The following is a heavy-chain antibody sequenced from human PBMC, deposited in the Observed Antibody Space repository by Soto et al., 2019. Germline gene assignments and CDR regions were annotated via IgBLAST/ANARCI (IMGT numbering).Heavy chain of an antibody. V-gene: IGHV4-59*01. CDR2: VYYSGNT. CDR1: GGSISPYY. Sequence: PSETLSLTCTVSGGSISPYYWSWIRQPPGKGLEWIGYVYYSGNTNYNPSLESRVTISVDTSRNRFSLNLTSATAADTAVYYCARKGAAAFYAHYYMDVWGRGTAVTVSS. J-gene: IGHJ6*03. D-gene: IGHD6-13*01. CDR3: ARKGAAAFYAHYYMDV.